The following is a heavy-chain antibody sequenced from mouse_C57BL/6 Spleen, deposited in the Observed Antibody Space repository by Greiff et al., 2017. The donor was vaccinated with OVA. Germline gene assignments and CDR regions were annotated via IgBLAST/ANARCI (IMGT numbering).Heavy chain of an antibody. CDR3: AREVTTLFDY. D-gene: IGHD2-2*01. J-gene: IGHJ2*01. Sequence: EVQLQQSGPELVKPGASVKISCKASGYTFTDYYMNWVKQSHGKSLEWIGDINPNNGGTSYNQKFKGKATLTVDKSSSTAYMELRSLTSEDSAVYYCAREVTTLFDYWGQGTTLTVSS. V-gene: IGHV1-26*01. CDR2: INPNNGGT. CDR1: GYTFTDYY.